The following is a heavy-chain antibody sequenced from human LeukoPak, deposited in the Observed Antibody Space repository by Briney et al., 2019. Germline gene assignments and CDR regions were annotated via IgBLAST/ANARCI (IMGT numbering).Heavy chain of an antibody. D-gene: IGHD3-16*01. J-gene: IGHJ4*02. V-gene: IGHV3-7*03. CDR2: IKQDGSEK. CDR1: GFTFSSYA. Sequence: GGSLRLSCAASGFTFSSYAMHWVRQAPGKGLEWVANIKQDGSEKNYVDSVKGRFTISRENAKNSLYLQMNSLRAEGTAVYYCARTGGCDYWGQGTLVTVSS. CDR3: ARTGGCDY.